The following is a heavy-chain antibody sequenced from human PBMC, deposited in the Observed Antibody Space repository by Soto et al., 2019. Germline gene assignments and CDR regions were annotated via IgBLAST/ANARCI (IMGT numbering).Heavy chain of an antibody. CDR3: ARDFDYGDYYYYYMDV. CDR2: ISSSSSTI. V-gene: IGHV3-48*01. CDR1: GGTFSSYS. J-gene: IGHJ6*03. D-gene: IGHD4-17*01. Sequence: VRSLRLSCGASGGTFSSYSMNWVRQAPGKGLEWVSYISSSSSTIYYADSVKGRFTISRDNAKNSLYLQMNSLRAEDTAVYYCARDFDYGDYYYYYMDVWGKGTTVTVSS.